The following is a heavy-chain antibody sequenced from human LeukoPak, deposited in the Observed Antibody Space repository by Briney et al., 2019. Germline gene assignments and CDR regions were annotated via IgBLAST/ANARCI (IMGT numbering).Heavy chain of an antibody. CDR2: INHSGST. Sequence: SETLSLTCAVYGGSFSGYYWSWIRQPPGKGLEWIGEINHSGSTNYNPSLKSRVTISVDTSKNQFSLKLSSVTAADTAVYYCARLGLWGSSSWYDSGDFWGQGTLVTVSS. V-gene: IGHV4-34*01. J-gene: IGHJ4*02. D-gene: IGHD6-13*01. CDR1: GGSFSGYY. CDR3: ARLGLWGSSSWYDSGDF.